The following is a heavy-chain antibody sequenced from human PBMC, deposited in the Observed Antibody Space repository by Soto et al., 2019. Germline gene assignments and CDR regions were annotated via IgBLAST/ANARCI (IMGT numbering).Heavy chain of an antibody. CDR1: GDSVSSNSAG. D-gene: IGHD6-19*01. J-gene: IGHJ6*02. Sequence: PSQTLSLTCVISGDSVSSNSAGWNWIRQPPSRGLEWLGRTFYRSKWYNDYAVSVKSRITINPDTSKNQFSLQLNSVTPEDTAVYYCARGGQWLETGYYYYYGMDVWGQGTTVTVSS. CDR2: TFYRSKWYN. V-gene: IGHV6-1*01. CDR3: ARGGQWLETGYYYYYGMDV.